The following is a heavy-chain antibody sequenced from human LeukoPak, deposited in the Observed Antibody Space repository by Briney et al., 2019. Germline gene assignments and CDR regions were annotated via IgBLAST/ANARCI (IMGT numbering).Heavy chain of an antibody. CDR3: ARVARREGN. Sequence: TSETLSLTCTVSGGSISSGSYYWSWIRQPPGKGLEWIGSIYYSGSTYYNPSLKSRVTISVDTSKNQFSLKLSSVTAADTAVYYCARVARREGNWGQGTLVTVSS. CDR2: IYYSGST. CDR1: GGSISSGSYY. J-gene: IGHJ4*02. V-gene: IGHV4-39*07.